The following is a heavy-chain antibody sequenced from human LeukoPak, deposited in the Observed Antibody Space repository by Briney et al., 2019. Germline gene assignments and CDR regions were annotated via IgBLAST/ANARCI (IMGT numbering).Heavy chain of an antibody. CDR3: ARAGFAYYYYYMDV. CDR1: GGSFSGYY. J-gene: IGHJ6*03. V-gene: IGHV4-34*01. CDR2: INHSGST. D-gene: IGHD3-3*01. Sequence: SETLSLTCAVYGGSFSGYYWSWIRQPPGKGLEWIGEINHSGSTNYNPSLKSRVTISVDTSKNQFSLKLSSVTAADTAVYYCARAGFAYYYYYMDVWGKGTTVTVSS.